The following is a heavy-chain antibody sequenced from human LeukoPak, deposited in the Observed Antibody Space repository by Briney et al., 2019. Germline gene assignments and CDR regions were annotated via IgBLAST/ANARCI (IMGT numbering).Heavy chain of an antibody. J-gene: IGHJ5*02. CDR3: ARGEALMGIAAAGNNWFDP. V-gene: IGHV4-31*03. CDR1: GGSISSGGYY. Sequence: PSQTLSLTCTVSGGSISSGGYYWSWIRQHPGKGLEWIGYIYSSGSTYYNPSLKSRVTISVDTSKNQFSLKLSSVTAADTAVYYCARGEALMGIAAAGNNWFDPWGQGTLVTVSS. CDR2: IYSSGST. D-gene: IGHD6-13*01.